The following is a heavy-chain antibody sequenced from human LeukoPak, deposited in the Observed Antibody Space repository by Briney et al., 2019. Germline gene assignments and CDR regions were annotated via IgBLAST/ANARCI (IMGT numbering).Heavy chain of an antibody. CDR2: INHSGST. D-gene: IGHD3-10*01. CDR3: ARRRVTMVRGVINYYYYYMDV. V-gene: IGHV4-34*01. J-gene: IGHJ6*03. CDR1: GGSFSGYY. Sequence: SETLSLTCAVYGGSFSGYYWSWIRQPPGKGLEWIGEINHSGSTNYNPSLKSRVTISVDTSKNQFSLKLSSVTAAGTAVYYCARRRVTMVRGVINYYYYYMDVWGKGTTVTISS.